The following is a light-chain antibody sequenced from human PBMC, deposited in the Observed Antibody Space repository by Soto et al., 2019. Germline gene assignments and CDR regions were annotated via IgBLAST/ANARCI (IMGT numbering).Light chain of an antibody. J-gene: IGKJ1*01. CDR1: QSITSY. V-gene: IGKV1-39*01. CDR3: QQSYTTPLT. CDR2: TAS. Sequence: DIQMTQSPSSLSASVGDRVTITCRASQSITSYLNWYQQKPGKAPNLLIYTASSLESGVPSRFSGSGSGTDFTLTISSLQPEDFATYYCQQSYTTPLTFGQVTKVEI.